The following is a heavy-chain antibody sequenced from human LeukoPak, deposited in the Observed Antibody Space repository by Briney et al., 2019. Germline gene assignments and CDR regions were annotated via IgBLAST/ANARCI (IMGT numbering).Heavy chain of an antibody. V-gene: IGHV3-7*01. Sequence: GRCLSPSRAVSGFSFSTYWMAWARHPPGKGLEWVGNIKSDESAKQQGHAEEGRFTIPRDNAQNSVYLQMTSLRGEDTAVYYCARDVGGTLDYWGQG. CDR1: GFSFSTYW. J-gene: IGHJ4*02. CDR3: ARDVGGTLDY. CDR2: IKSDESAK.